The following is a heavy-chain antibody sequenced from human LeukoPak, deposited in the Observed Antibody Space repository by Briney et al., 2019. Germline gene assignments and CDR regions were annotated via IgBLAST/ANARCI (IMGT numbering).Heavy chain of an antibody. J-gene: IGHJ6*03. CDR3: ARGGPYMSASWYRGVYHYIDV. CDR1: GDSFLYY. Sequence: SSETLSLTCAVYGDSFLYYRTWIRQSPGKGLEWIGEINLRGSTNYNPSLNSRASISLDSSKNQFSLTLSSGTAADTAVYYCARGGPYMSASWYRGVYHYIDVWGRGTSVTVSS. D-gene: IGHD6-13*01. V-gene: IGHV4-34*01. CDR2: INLRGST.